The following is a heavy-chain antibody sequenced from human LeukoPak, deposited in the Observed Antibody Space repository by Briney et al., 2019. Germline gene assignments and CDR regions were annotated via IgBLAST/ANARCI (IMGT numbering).Heavy chain of an antibody. J-gene: IGHJ4*02. Sequence: GGSLRLSCAASGFTFSSNVMSWVRQAPGKGLEWVSAISGSGGSTYYADSVKGRFTISRGNSKNTLNLQMNSLGVEDTAVYYCAKEIAVAGRYWGQGTLVTVSS. CDR3: AKEIAVAGRY. CDR2: ISGSGGST. CDR1: GFTFSSNV. V-gene: IGHV3-23*01. D-gene: IGHD6-19*01.